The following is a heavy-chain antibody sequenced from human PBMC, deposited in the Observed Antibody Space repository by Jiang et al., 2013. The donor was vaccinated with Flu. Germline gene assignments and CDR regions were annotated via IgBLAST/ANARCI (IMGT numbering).Heavy chain of an antibody. D-gene: IGHD3-3*01. Sequence: QPGGSLRLSCAASGFTFSSYAMSWVRQAPGKGLEWVSAISGSGGSTYYADSVKGRFTISRDNSKNTLYLQMNSLRAEDTAVYYCAKDQITIFGVVPYYFDYWGQGTLVTVSS. CDR2: ISGSGGST. CDR1: GFTFSSYA. J-gene: IGHJ4*02. V-gene: IGHV3-23*01. CDR3: AKDQITIFGVVPYYFDY.